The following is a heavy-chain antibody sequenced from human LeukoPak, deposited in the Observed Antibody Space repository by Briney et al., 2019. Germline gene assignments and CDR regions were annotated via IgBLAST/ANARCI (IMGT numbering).Heavy chain of an antibody. CDR1: GGTFSNNP. D-gene: IGHD2-8*01. Sequence: SVKVSCKASGGTFSNNPISWVRQAPGQGLEWMGEIIPIFGTATYAQKFQGRVTITADTSTSTVYMELSSLRSEDTAVYYCARRYCTNGVCYHDRGAFDIWGQGTMVTVSS. V-gene: IGHV1-69*06. J-gene: IGHJ3*02. CDR2: IIPIFGTA. CDR3: ARRYCTNGVCYHDRGAFDI.